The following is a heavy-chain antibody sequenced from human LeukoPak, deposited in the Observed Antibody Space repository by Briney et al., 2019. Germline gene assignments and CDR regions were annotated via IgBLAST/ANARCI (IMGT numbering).Heavy chain of an antibody. D-gene: IGHD2-8*01. CDR3: ARVTDIVLMVYAIPEYPVGNFDY. V-gene: IGHV3-53*01. CDR2: IYSGGST. Sequence: PGGSLRLSCAASGFTVSSNYMSWVRQAPGKGLEWVSVIYSGGSTYYADSVKGRFTISRDNSKNTLYLQMNSLRAEDTAVYYCARVTDIVLMVYAIPEYPVGNFDYWGQGTLVTVSS. J-gene: IGHJ4*02. CDR1: GFTVSSNY.